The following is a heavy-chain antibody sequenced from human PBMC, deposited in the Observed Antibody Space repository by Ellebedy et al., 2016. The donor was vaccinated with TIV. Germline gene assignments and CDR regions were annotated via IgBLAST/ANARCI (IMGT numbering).Heavy chain of an antibody. D-gene: IGHD3-22*01. CDR3: ARGVKWLSYYYYGMDV. CDR1: GYTFTSYG. V-gene: IGHV1-18*01. CDR2: ISAYNGNT. J-gene: IGHJ6*02. Sequence: AASVKVSCKASGYTFTSYGISSVRQAPGQGLEWMGWISAYNGNTNYAQKFQGRVTITRNTSISTAYMELSSLRSEDTAVYYCARGVKWLSYYYYGMDVWGQGATVTVSS.